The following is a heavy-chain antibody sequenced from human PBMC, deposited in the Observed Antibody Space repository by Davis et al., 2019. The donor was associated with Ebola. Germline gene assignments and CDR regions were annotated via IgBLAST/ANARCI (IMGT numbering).Heavy chain of an antibody. CDR2: INYRGST. CDR1: GGSFSGYY. CDR3: ARAPPYSSDWYRYFQH. Sequence: SETLSLTCAVYGGSFSGYYWSWIRQPPGQGLEWIGEINYRGSTNYSPSLKSRVTVSVDTSKNQFSLKLSSVTAADTAVYYCARAPPYSSDWYRYFQHWGQGTLVTVS. D-gene: IGHD6-19*01. J-gene: IGHJ1*01. V-gene: IGHV4-34*01.